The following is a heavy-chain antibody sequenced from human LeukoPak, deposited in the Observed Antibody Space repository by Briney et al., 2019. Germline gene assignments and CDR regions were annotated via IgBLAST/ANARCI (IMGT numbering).Heavy chain of an antibody. CDR1: GFTFSSYW. CDR2: ISNRGDYI. Sequence: GGSLRLSCAASGFTFSSYWMSWVRQAPGKGLEWVSSISNRGDYIYYADSVKGRFTISGDNSKNTLSLQMNSLRAEDTAVYYCAKDRTTVTPTYNLDYWGQGTLVTVSS. CDR3: AKDRTTVTPTYNLDY. V-gene: IGHV3-23*01. D-gene: IGHD4-11*01. J-gene: IGHJ4*02.